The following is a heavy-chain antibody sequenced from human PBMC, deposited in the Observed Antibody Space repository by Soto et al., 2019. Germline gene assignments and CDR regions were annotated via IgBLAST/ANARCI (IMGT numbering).Heavy chain of an antibody. Sequence: QVQLVQSGAEVKKPGASVKVSCKASGYTFTSYGISWVRQAPGQGLEWMGWISAYNGNTNYAQKLQGRVTMTTDTSTSTAYWELRSLRSDDTAVYYWARDRRVGEQWQMYYFDYWGQGTLVTVSS. CDR3: ARDRRVGEQWQMYYFDY. V-gene: IGHV1-18*01. CDR2: ISAYNGNT. J-gene: IGHJ4*02. D-gene: IGHD6-19*01. CDR1: GYTFTSYG.